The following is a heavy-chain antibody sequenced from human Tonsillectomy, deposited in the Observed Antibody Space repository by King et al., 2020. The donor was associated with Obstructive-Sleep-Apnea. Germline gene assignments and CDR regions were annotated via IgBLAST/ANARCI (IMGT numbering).Heavy chain of an antibody. J-gene: IGHJ5*01. CDR3: ATYYDILTGYSGFVS. CDR2: INHSGST. Sequence: VQLQQWGAGLLKPSETLSLTCAVYGGSFSGYYWSWIRQPPGKGLEWIGEINHSGSTNYNSSLKSRVTISVDTSKNQFSLKLSSVTAADTAVYYCATYYDILTGYSGFVSWGQGTLVTVSS. V-gene: IGHV4-34*01. CDR1: GGSFSGYY. D-gene: IGHD3-9*01.